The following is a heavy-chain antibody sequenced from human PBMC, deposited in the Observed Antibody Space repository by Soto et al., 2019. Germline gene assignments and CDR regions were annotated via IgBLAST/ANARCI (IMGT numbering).Heavy chain of an antibody. CDR3: ARDRISGWYDHGMDV. V-gene: IGHV3-53*01. CDR1: GLIVRSSY. CDR2: ISSGGTT. D-gene: IGHD6-19*01. J-gene: IGHJ6*02. Sequence: PGGSLRLSCAASGLIVRSSYMTWVRQAPGKGLEWVSVISSGGTTSYTDSVKGRFTISRDNSKNTLYLQMNSLRAEDTAVYYCARDRISGWYDHGMDVWGQGTTVTVS.